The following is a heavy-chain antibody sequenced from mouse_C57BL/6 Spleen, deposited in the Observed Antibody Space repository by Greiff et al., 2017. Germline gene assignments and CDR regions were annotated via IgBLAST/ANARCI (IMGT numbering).Heavy chain of an antibody. V-gene: IGHV7-3*01. Sequence: DVKLVESGGGLVQPGGSLSLSCAASGFTFTDYYMSWVRQPPGKALEWLGFIRNKANGYTTEYSASVKGRFTISRDNSQSILYLLMNALRAEDSATYYCARGSNPAWFAYWGQGTLVTVSA. D-gene: IGHD2-5*01. CDR3: ARGSNPAWFAY. CDR2: IRNKANGYTT. CDR1: GFTFTDYY. J-gene: IGHJ3*01.